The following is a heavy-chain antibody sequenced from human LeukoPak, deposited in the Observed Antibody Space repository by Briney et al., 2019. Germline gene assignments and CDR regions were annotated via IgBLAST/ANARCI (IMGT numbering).Heavy chain of an antibody. CDR1: GLSFSTYS. J-gene: IGHJ4*02. Sequence: GGSLRLSCAASGLSFSTYSMNWVRQAPGKGLEWVGRIKSKTDGGTTDYAAPVKGRFTISRDDSKNTLYLQMNSLKTEDTAVYYCTRLLFSSGWYGIHWGQGTLVTVSS. V-gene: IGHV3-15*01. CDR2: IKSKTDGGTT. D-gene: IGHD6-19*01. CDR3: TRLLFSSGWYGIH.